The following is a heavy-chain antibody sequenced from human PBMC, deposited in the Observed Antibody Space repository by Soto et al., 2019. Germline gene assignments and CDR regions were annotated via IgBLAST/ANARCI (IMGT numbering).Heavy chain of an antibody. J-gene: IGHJ5*02. CDR1: GGSISSGDYY. Sequence: SETLSLTCTVSGGSISSGDYYWSWIRQPPGKGLEWIGYIYYSGSTYYNPSLKSRVTISVDTSKNQFSLKLSSVTAADTAVYYCARVRLRFLEWLLDQPAWFDPWGQGTLVTVSS. CDR2: IYYSGST. D-gene: IGHD3-3*01. V-gene: IGHV4-30-4*01. CDR3: ARVRLRFLEWLLDQPAWFDP.